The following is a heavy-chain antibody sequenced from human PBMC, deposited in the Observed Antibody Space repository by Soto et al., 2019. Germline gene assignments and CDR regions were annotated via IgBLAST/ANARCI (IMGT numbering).Heavy chain of an antibody. J-gene: IGHJ4*02. Sequence: QVQLVESGGGVIQPGKSLRLSCSASGFAFSTYGMHWVRQAPGKGLEWVAVIWADGSRQFYGDSVKGRFTISRDNSKNTLSLQMNSLRVGDTAVSYCVGGTGYWGLGYYWGQGTLVTVSS. CDR2: IWADGSRQ. V-gene: IGHV3-33*08. CDR3: VGGTGYWGLGYY. D-gene: IGHD3-9*01. CDR1: GFAFSTYG.